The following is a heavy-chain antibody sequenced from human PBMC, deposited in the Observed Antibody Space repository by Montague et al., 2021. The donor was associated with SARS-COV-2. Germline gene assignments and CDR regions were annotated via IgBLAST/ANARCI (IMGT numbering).Heavy chain of an antibody. V-gene: IGHV5-10-1*01. J-gene: IGHJ6*03. CDR1: GYSFTSYW. D-gene: IGHD3-10*01. CDR3: ARLESGHYYGSGSPTYMDV. CDR2: IDPSDSYT. Sequence: QSGAEVKKPGESLRISCKGSGYSFTSYWISWVRQMPGKGLEWMGRIDPSDSYTNYSPSFQGHVTISADKSISTAYLQWSSLEASDTAMYYCARLESGHYYGSGSPTYMDVWGKGTTVTVSS.